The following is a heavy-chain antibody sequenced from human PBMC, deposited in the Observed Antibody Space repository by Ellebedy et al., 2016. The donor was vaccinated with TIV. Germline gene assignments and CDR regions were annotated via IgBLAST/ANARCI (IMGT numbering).Heavy chain of an antibody. CDR2: IYYSGST. J-gene: IGHJ4*02. D-gene: IGHD6-19*01. CDR3: ARGSGWYDPFDL. CDR1: GGSISSGGNY. Sequence: MPSETLSLTCTVSGGSISSGGNYWTWIRQHPGKGPEWIGFIYYSGSTNNNPSLRSRVTMSVDTSKNQFSLNLTSVTAADTAMYYCARGSGWYDPFDLWGQGTLVTVSS. V-gene: IGHV4-31*03.